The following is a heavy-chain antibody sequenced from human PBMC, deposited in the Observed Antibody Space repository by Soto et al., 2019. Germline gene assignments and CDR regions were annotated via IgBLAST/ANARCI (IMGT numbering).Heavy chain of an antibody. J-gene: IGHJ4*02. D-gene: IGHD2-21*01. CDR3: AREPDCGPEEYYFDD. V-gene: IGHV4-31*03. Sequence: PSETLALTCTVSGGSISSGGYYWSWIRQHPGKGLEWIGYIYYSGSTYYNPSLKSRVTISVDTSKNQFSLKLRSVNAADTAVYYCAREPDCGPEEYYFDDCGQGTLVSFSS. CDR2: IYYSGST. CDR1: GGSISSGGYY.